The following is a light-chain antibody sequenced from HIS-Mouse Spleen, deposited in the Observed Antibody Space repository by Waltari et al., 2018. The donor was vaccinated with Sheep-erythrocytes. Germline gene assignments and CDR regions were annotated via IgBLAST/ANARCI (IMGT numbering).Light chain of an antibody. CDR3: QQSYSTPPLT. CDR2: AAS. Sequence: DIQMTQSPSSLSASVGDRVTITCRASQSISSYLNWYQQKPGKAPKLLIYAASSLQSGVPSRFSGSVSWTDFTLTISSLQPEDFATYYCQQSYSTPPLTFGGGTKVEIK. CDR1: QSISSY. V-gene: IGKV1-39*01. J-gene: IGKJ4*01.